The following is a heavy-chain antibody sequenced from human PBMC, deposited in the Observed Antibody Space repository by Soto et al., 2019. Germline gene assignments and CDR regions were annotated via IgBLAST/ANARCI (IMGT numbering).Heavy chain of an antibody. J-gene: IGHJ5*02. D-gene: IGHD2-21*02. V-gene: IGHV3-9*01. CDR2: ISWHAGNL. CDR3: AASYCGADCYSGSDDYNRFDP. Sequence: EVQLVESGGGLVQPGRSLRLSCAASGFTFDDYAMHWVRQAPGKGLEWVSGISWHAGNLDYADSVKGRFTISRDNAKNSLYLQMNSLRPEDTALYYCAASYCGADCYSGSDDYNRFDPWGQGTLVTVSS. CDR1: GFTFDDYA.